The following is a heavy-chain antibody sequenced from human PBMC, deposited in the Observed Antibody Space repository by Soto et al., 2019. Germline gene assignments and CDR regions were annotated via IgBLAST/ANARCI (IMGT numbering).Heavy chain of an antibody. CDR2: INPNSGDT. V-gene: IGHV1-2*02. CDR1: GYTFTGYY. J-gene: IGHJ6*02. Sequence: GASVKVSCKASGYTFTGYYVHWVRQAPGQGLEWMGWINPNSGDTYLAQRFQGRVTMNRDTSIGTAYMELRGLTSDDTAEYYCAAGGHTPHPELHYYYGMDVWGQGTTVTVSS. D-gene: IGHD1-26*01. CDR3: AAGGHTPHPELHYYYGMDV.